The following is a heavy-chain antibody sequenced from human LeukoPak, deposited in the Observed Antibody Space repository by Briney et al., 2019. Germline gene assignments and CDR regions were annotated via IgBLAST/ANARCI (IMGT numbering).Heavy chain of an antibody. Sequence: SETLSLTCTVSGGSISSSAYYWAWIRQPPGKGLEWIGSIYYNGNTYYNPSLKSRLTISVDTSKNQFSLKLGSVTAADTAIYYCARRPVISVAGTRRFDYWGQGTLVTVSS. CDR1: GGSISSSAYY. CDR2: IYYNGNT. CDR3: ARRPVISVAGTRRFDY. J-gene: IGHJ4*02. D-gene: IGHD6-19*01. V-gene: IGHV4-39*01.